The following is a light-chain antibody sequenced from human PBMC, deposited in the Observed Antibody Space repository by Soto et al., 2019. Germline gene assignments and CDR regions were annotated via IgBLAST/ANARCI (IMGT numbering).Light chain of an antibody. CDR1: QTIRSW. V-gene: IGKV1-5*03. CDR2: KAS. CDR3: HQYKSFPLT. J-gene: IGKJ4*01. Sequence: DIQMTQSPSTLSASVGDRVTITCRASQTIRSWLAWYQQKPGKAPKLLMYKASNLDSGVPSRFSGSGSGTDFTLTITSLQPDDFATYYCHQYKSFPLTFGGGTKVDIK.